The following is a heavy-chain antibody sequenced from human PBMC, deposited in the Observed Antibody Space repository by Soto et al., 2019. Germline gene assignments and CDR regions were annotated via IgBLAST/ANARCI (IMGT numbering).Heavy chain of an antibody. CDR2: ASYNGVT. D-gene: IGHD2-15*01. V-gene: IGHV4-39*01. J-gene: IGHJ6*02. CDR1: GGSIRSSTYY. Sequence: QLQLQESGPGLVKPSETLSLTCTVSGGSIRSSTYYWGWIRRPPGKGLEYIGSASYNGVTYYNPSLKSRVTISVDTSKNQFSLQLRSVTAADTAVYFCAVVAVLQLGMDVWGQGTTVIVSS. CDR3: AVVAVLQLGMDV.